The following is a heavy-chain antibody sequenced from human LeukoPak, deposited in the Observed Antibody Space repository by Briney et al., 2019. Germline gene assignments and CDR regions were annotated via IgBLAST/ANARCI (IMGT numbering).Heavy chain of an antibody. CDR1: GGSISSYF. D-gene: IGHD1-14*01. J-gene: IGHJ4*02. V-gene: IGHV4-4*07. CDR3: ARDPEGHGNYFDY. CDR2: IHTSGST. Sequence: PSETLSLTCTVSGGSISSYFCTWIRQPAGKGLEWIGRIHTSGSTNYNPSLKRRVTMSVDTSKNQFSLKLSSVIAADTAVYYCARDPEGHGNYFDYWGQGALVTVSS.